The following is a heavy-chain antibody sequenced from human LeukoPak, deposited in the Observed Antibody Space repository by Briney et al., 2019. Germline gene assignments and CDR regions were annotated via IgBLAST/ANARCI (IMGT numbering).Heavy chain of an antibody. CDR1: GFTFSNYD. J-gene: IGHJ4*02. Sequence: GGSLRLSCAATGFTFSNYDMNWVRQAPGKGLEWVSAISASGSFIYYADSVKGWFTISRDNSKNTLYLQMNSLRTGDTAVYYCAKESGYSRGWDNFDFWGQGTLVTVSS. CDR2: ISASGSFI. V-gene: IGHV3-23*01. D-gene: IGHD6-19*01. CDR3: AKESGYSRGWDNFDF.